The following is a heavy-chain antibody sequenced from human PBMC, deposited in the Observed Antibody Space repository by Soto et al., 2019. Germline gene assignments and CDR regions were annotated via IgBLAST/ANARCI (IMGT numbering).Heavy chain of an antibody. CDR2: ITHSSDGS. D-gene: IGHD5-18*01. CDR3: ARGGPRDGYRDLDY. J-gene: IGHJ4*02. V-gene: IGHV3-23*01. CDR1: GFTFPTYA. Sequence: EVQLLESGGDLVQPGGFLRLCCAASGFTFPTYAMNWVRRAPGKGLEWVSTITHSSDGSYYADSVMGRFTISRDNSKNTLYLQMSGLRAEDTAVYYCARGGPRDGYRDLDYWGQGTQVTVSS.